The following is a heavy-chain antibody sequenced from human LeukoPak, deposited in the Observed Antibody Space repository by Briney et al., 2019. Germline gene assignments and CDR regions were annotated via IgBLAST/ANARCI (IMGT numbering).Heavy chain of an antibody. CDR3: ARPKYSYGYSHFDY. J-gene: IGHJ4*02. CDR1: GFTFSSYS. Sequence: GGSLRLSCAASGFTFSSYSMNCVRQAPGKGLEWVSYISSSSSTIYYADSVKGRFTISRDNAKNSLYLQMNSLRAEDTAVYYCARPKYSYGYSHFDYWGQGTLVTVSS. CDR2: ISSSSSTI. V-gene: IGHV3-48*01. D-gene: IGHD5-18*01.